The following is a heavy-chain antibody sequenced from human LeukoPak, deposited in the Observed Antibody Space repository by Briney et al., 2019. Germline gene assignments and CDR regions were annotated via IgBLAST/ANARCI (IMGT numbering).Heavy chain of an antibody. CDR2: IYYSGST. CDR3: ARELISGLDY. D-gene: IGHD1-26*01. Sequence: SETLSLTCTVSGGSISSSSYYWGWIRQPPGKGLVWIGSIYYSGSTYYNPSLKSRVTISVDTSKNQFSLKLSSVTAADTAVYHCARELISGLDYWGQGTLVTVSS. V-gene: IGHV4-39*07. CDR1: GGSISSSSYY. J-gene: IGHJ4*02.